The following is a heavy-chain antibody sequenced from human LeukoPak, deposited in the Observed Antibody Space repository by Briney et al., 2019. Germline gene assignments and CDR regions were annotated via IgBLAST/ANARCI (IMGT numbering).Heavy chain of an antibody. J-gene: IGHJ4*02. V-gene: IGHV3-30-3*01. CDR2: ISYDGGKK. CDR1: GFIFSNYA. CDR3: ARDHDQKYSYGWFFDY. D-gene: IGHD5-18*01. Sequence: PGGSLRLSCAASGFIFSNYAMHWVRQAPGKGLEWVAVISYDGGKKYYADSVKGRFTISRDNSKNTLSLQMNSLRAEDTAVYYCARDHDQKYSYGWFFDYWGQGTLVTVSS.